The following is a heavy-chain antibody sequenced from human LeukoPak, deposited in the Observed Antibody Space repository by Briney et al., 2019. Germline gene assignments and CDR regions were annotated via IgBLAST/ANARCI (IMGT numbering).Heavy chain of an antibody. CDR1: GYTFTGYY. D-gene: IGHD6-19*01. CDR2: INPNSGGT. J-gene: IGHJ3*02. CDR3: ARARDDQQWLVEFAFDI. V-gene: IGHV1-2*02. Sequence: ASVKVSCKASGYTFTGYYMHWVRQAPGQGLESVGWINPNSGGTNYAQKFQGRVTMTRDTSISTAYMELSRLRADDTAVYYCARARDDQQWLVEFAFDIWGQGTMVTVSS.